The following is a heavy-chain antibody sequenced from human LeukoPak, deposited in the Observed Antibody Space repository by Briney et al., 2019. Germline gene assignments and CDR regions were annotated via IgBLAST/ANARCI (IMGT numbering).Heavy chain of an antibody. CDR3: ARDLNANYDYVWGSYRPEGYYYGMDV. D-gene: IGHD3-16*02. Sequence: PSETLSLTCTVSGGSISSSSYYWGWIRQPPGKGLEWIGSIYYSGSTYYNPSLKSRVTISVDTSKNQFSLKLSSVTAADTAVYYCARDLNANYDYVWGSYRPEGYYYGMDVWGQGTTVTVSS. J-gene: IGHJ6*02. V-gene: IGHV4-39*07. CDR2: IYYSGST. CDR1: GGSISSSSYY.